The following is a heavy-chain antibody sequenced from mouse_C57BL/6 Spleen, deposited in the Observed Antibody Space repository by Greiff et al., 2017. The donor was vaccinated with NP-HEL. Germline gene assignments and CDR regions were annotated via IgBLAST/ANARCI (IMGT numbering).Heavy chain of an antibody. CDR2: IDPSDSET. Sequence: VQLQESGAELVRPGSSVKLSCKASGYTFTSYWMHWVKQRPIQGLEWIGNIDPSDSETHYNQKFKDKATLTVDKSSSTAYMQLSSLTSDDSAVYYCAIYDYDVGAMDYWGQGTSVTVSS. CDR1: GYTFTSYW. J-gene: IGHJ4*01. CDR3: AIYDYDVGAMDY. D-gene: IGHD2-4*01. V-gene: IGHV1-52*01.